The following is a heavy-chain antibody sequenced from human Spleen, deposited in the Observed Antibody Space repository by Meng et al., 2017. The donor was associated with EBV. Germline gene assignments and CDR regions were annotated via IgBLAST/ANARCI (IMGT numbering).Heavy chain of an antibody. Sequence: QVQLQQWGAGLLKPSETLSLTCAVNGVSFSGYYCSWIRQTPGKGLEWIGEIDHTGSTNYNPSLRSRVIISGDTSKNHFPLKLTSVTPADTAVYYCARGRLDIVVVPAAAGNWFDPWGQGTLVTVSS. V-gene: IGHV4-34*01. D-gene: IGHD2-2*03. CDR1: GVSFSGYY. CDR2: IDHTGST. J-gene: IGHJ5*02. CDR3: ARGRLDIVVVPAAAGNWFDP.